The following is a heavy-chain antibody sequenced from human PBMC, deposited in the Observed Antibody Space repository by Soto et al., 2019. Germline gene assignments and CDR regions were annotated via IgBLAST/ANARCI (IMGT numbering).Heavy chain of an antibody. J-gene: IGHJ4*02. D-gene: IGHD2-2*01. Sequence: PGGSLRLSCAASGFTFSSYNMTWVRQAPGKGLEWVSSITTGISYIYYADSVKGRFTISRDDAKNSLYLQMNSLRAEDTAVYYCAREEYCSGTGCQYFDYWGQGTLVTVSS. V-gene: IGHV3-21*01. CDR3: AREEYCSGTGCQYFDY. CDR1: GFTFSSYN. CDR2: ITTGISYI.